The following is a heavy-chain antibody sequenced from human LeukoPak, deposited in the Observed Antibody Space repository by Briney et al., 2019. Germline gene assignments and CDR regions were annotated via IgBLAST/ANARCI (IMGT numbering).Heavy chain of an antibody. D-gene: IGHD2-2*01. V-gene: IGHV1-46*01. CDR3: ARDGDFDIVVVPAAIPYWYFDL. Sequence: EASVKVSCKASGYTFTSYYMHWVRQAPGQGLEWMGIINPNGGSTTYAQKFQDRVTMTRDTSTSTVYMELSSLRSEDTAVYYCARDGDFDIVVVPAAIPYWYFDLWGRGTLVTVCS. CDR1: GYTFTSYY. CDR2: INPNGGST. J-gene: IGHJ2*01.